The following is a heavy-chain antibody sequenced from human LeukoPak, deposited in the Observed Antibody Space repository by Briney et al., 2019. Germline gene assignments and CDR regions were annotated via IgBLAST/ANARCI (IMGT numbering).Heavy chain of an antibody. J-gene: IGHJ4*02. CDR3: ARENDRYGRIDY. Sequence: PSETLSLTCTVSGGSISSYYWSWVWQPPGKGLEWIGYVSYSGSTDYNLSLKSRVIISIDTSKNQFSLRLSSVTAADTAVYYCARENDRYGRIDYWGQGTQVTVSS. V-gene: IGHV4-59*01. CDR1: GGSISSYY. D-gene: IGHD5-18*01. CDR2: VSYSGST.